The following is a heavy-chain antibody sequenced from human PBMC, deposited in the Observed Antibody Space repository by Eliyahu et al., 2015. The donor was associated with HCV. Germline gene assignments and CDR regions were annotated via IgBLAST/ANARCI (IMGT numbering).Heavy chain of an antibody. CDR3: ARLRPYQLQGRSWFDP. V-gene: IGHV5-51*01. CDR1: GYSFTSYW. J-gene: IGHJ5*02. D-gene: IGHD2-2*01. CDR2: IYPGDSDT. Sequence: EVQLVQSGAEVKKPGESLKISCKGSGYSFTSYWIGWGXQMPGKGLEWMGIIYPGDSDTRYSPSFQGQVTISADKSISTAYLQWSSLKASDTAMYYCARLRPYQLQGRSWFDPWGQGTLVTVSS.